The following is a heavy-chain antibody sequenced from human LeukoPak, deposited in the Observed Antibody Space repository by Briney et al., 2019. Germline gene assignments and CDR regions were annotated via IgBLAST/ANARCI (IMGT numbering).Heavy chain of an antibody. Sequence: PGGSLRLSCAASGFTFSNYWMSWVRQAPGKGLEWVANIKQDGSEEYYVDSVKGRFTISRDNAKNSLYLQMNSLRDEDTALYYCARDRDSSGSWEINFDYWGQGTLVTVSS. J-gene: IGHJ4*02. V-gene: IGHV3-7*01. CDR1: GFTFSNYW. CDR3: ARDRDSSGSWEINFDY. D-gene: IGHD6-13*01. CDR2: IKQDGSEE.